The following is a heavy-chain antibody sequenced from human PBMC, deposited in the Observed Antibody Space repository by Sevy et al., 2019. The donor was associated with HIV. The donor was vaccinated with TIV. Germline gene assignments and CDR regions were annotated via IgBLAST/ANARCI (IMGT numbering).Heavy chain of an antibody. V-gene: IGHV3-30-3*01. CDR3: ARGYCWYHFEY. J-gene: IGHJ4*02. CDR2: ISYDGSDK. D-gene: IGHD6-13*01. Sequence: GGSLRLSCAASGFTFSSYAIHWVRQSPGKGLEWVAVISYDGSDKFYADPVKGRFTISRDNSKNTLYLQMNSLRAEDTAVYYCARGYCWYHFEYWGQGTQVTVSS. CDR1: GFTFSSYA.